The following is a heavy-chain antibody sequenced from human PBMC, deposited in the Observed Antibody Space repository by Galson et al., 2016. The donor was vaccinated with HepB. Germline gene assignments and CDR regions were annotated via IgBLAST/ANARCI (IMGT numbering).Heavy chain of an antibody. CDR1: GFTLSDSY. CDR3: ARAAGGFDL. V-gene: IGHV3-72*01. CDR2: SRNKANGFIT. J-gene: IGHJ2*01. Sequence: SLRLSCAASGFTLSDSYVDWVRQAPGKGLEWVARSRNKANGFITDYAASVKGRFTLSRDDSQNSVYLQMNSLKTEDTAMYYRARAAGGFDLWGRGTLVTVSS. D-gene: IGHD1-14*01.